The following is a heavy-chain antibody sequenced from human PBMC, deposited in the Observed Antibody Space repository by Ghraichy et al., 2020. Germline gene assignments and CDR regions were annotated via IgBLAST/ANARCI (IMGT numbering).Heavy chain of an antibody. CDR2: ISGSGGST. CDR1: GFTFSSYA. Sequence: GESLNISCAASGFTFSSYAMSWVRQAPGKGLEWVSAISGSGGSTYYADSVKGRFTISRDNSKNTLYLQMNSLRAEDTAVYYCAKLLPYSSGWYRYYYYYYMDVWGKGTTVTVSS. D-gene: IGHD6-19*01. V-gene: IGHV3-23*01. J-gene: IGHJ6*03. CDR3: AKLLPYSSGWYRYYYYYYMDV.